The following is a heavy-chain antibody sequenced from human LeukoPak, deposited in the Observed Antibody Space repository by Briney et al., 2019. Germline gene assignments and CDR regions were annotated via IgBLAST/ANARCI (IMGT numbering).Heavy chain of an antibody. J-gene: IGHJ4*02. CDR3: ARGLGDYYDTSAYYYAVPAH. CDR2: MNPNSGDT. D-gene: IGHD3-22*01. CDR1: GYTFTTYD. Sequence: ASVKVSCKASGYTFTTYDITWVRQATGQGLEWMGWMNPNSGDTAYAQKFQGRVAMTRDTSISTAYMELSSLRSEDTAVYYCARGLGDYYDTSAYYYAVPAHWGQGTLVTVSS. V-gene: IGHV1-8*01.